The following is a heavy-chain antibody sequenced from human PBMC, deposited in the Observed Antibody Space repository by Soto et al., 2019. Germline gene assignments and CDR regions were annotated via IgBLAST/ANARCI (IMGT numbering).Heavy chain of an antibody. CDR2: IYYSGTT. D-gene: IGHD3-3*01. CDR3: ARVGRKSGDYTPGWFDP. J-gene: IGHJ5*02. V-gene: IGHV4-30-4*01. CDR1: GASITSGDYY. Sequence: SSETLSLTCSVSGASITSGDYYWSWIRQPPGGGLEWIGYIYYSGTTYYNPSLESRLSMSVDTSKNQFSLRLHSVTAADTAVYYCARVGRKSGDYTPGWFDPWGQGSLVTVS.